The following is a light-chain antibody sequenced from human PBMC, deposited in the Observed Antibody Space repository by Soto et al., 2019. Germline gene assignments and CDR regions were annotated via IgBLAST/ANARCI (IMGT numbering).Light chain of an antibody. CDR2: AAS. J-gene: IGKJ1*01. CDR3: QQSYSSPPWT. Sequence: DIQMTQSPSSLSASVGDRVTITCRASQSITTYLNWYQQKPGKAPKLLIYAASSLQSGVPSRFSGSGSGTDFTLTISSPQPEDFATYYCQQSYSSPPWTFGQGTKVEI. CDR1: QSITTY. V-gene: IGKV1-39*01.